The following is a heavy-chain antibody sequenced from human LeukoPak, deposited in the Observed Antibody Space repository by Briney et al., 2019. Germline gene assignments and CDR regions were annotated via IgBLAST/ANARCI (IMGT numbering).Heavy chain of an antibody. J-gene: IGHJ4*02. D-gene: IGHD2-15*01. CDR1: GFTFSSYG. CDR2: ISYDGSNK. CDR3: AKGGGGYTFDY. V-gene: IGHV3-30*18. Sequence: GRSLRLSCAASGFTFSSYGMHWVRQAPGKGLEWVAVISYDGSNKYYADSVKGRFTISRDNSKNTLYLQMNSLRAEDTAVYYCAKGGGGYTFDYWGQGTLVTVSS.